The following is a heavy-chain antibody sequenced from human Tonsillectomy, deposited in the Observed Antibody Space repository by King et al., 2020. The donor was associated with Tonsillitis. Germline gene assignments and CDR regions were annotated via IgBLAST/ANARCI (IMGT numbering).Heavy chain of an antibody. V-gene: IGHV3-15*01. CDR1: GFTFSNAW. CDR3: TTGIFGVVLRQILALDY. D-gene: IGHD3-3*01. Sequence: QLVQSGGGLVKPGGSLRLSCAASGFTFSNAWMSWVRQAPGKGLEWVGRIKSKNEGGTTDYAAPVKGRFTISRDDSKNTLYLQMNSLKTEDTAVYYCTTGIFGVVLRQILALDYWGQGTLVTVSS. J-gene: IGHJ4*02. CDR2: IKSKNEGGTT.